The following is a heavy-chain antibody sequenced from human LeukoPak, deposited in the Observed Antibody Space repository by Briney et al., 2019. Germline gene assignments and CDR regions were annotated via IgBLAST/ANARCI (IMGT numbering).Heavy chain of an antibody. D-gene: IGHD2-15*01. J-gene: IGHJ5*02. CDR2: ISADGRVT. V-gene: IGHV3-74*01. CDR3: ATAGGDGSRMGFDP. Sequence: GGSLRLSCADSGFTFSRYWMHWVRQTPGKGLVWVSCISADGRVTRYADSVKGRFTIYRDNTKSTLYLQMHSLRAEDTAVYYCATAGGDGSRMGFDPWGQGTLVTVSS. CDR1: GFTFSRYW.